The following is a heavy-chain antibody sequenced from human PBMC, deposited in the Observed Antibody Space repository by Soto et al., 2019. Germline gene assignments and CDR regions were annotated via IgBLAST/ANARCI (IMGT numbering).Heavy chain of an antibody. Sequence: QVQLVQSGAEVKKPGSSVKVSCKASGGTFSSYTISWVRQAPGQGLEWMGRIIPILGITNYAQKFQGRVTITADKAASTAPRERSSLRSEDAAVYYCASPNPGRGSGFLFGYWGQGTLVTVSS. J-gene: IGHJ4*02. D-gene: IGHD2-21*01. CDR3: ASPNPGRGSGFLFGY. V-gene: IGHV1-69*02. CDR1: GGTFSSYT. CDR2: IIPILGIT.